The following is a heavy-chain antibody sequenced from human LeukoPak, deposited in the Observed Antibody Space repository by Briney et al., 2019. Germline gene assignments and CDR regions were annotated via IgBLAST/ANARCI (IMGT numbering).Heavy chain of an antibody. V-gene: IGHV3-11*01. Sequence: GGSLRLSCAASGFTFSDYAMSWIRQAPGEGLEWVSYISRSGDTIDYADSVKGRFSISRDNAKNSLYLQMNSLRAEDTAVYYCAGYHWNSGVVYWGQGTLVTVSS. D-gene: IGHD1-7*01. CDR1: GFTFSDYA. CDR2: ISRSGDTI. CDR3: AGYHWNSGVVY. J-gene: IGHJ4*02.